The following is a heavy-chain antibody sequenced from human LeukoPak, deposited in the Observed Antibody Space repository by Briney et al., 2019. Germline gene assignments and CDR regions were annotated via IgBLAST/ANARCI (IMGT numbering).Heavy chain of an antibody. V-gene: IGHV4-39*07. Sequence: SETLSLTCTVSGGSISSSSYYWGWIRQPPGKGLEWIGSIYYSGSTYYNPSLESRVTISVDTSKNQFSLKLSSVTAADTAVYYCARDPYDAVAGAPDNDYWGQGTLVTVSS. CDR2: IYYSGST. CDR3: ARDPYDAVAGAPDNDY. D-gene: IGHD6-19*01. J-gene: IGHJ4*02. CDR1: GGSISSSSYY.